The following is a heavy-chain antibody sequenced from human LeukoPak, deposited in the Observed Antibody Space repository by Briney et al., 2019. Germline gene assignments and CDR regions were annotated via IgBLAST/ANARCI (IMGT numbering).Heavy chain of an antibody. CDR3: ARLAATAVAAFDY. D-gene: IGHD6-19*01. J-gene: IGHJ4*02. V-gene: IGHV1-18*04. CDR1: GYTFTGYY. CDR2: ISAYNGNT. Sequence: ASVKVSCKASGYTFTGYYMHWVRQAPGQGLEWMGWISAYNGNTNYAQKLQGRVTMTTDTSTSTAYMELRSLRFDDTAVYYCARLAATAVAAFDYWGQGTLVTVSS.